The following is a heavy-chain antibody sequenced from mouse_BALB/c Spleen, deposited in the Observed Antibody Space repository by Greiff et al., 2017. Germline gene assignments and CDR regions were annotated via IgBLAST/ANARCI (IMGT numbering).Heavy chain of an antibody. CDR3: TLFITTVVARGY. CDR1: GYTFTSYY. Sequence: QLQQSGAELVKPGASVKLSCKASGYTFTSYYMYWVKQRPGQGLEWIGEINPSNGGTNFNEKFKSKATLTVDKSSSTAYMQLSSLTSEDSAVYYCTLFITTVVARGYWGQGTTLTVSS. CDR2: INPSNGGT. D-gene: IGHD1-1*01. J-gene: IGHJ2*01. V-gene: IGHV1S81*02.